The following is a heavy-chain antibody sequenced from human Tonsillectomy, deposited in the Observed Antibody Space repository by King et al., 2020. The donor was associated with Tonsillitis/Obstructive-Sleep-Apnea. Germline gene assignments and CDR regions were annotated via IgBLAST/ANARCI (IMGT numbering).Heavy chain of an antibody. CDR1: GFSFNSHA. CDR3: ARDGVRAARYNWFDP. V-gene: IGHV3-30*04. J-gene: IGHJ5*02. D-gene: IGHD1-26*01. CDR2: ISYNGTNK. Sequence: VQLVESGGGVVQPGRSLRLSCAASGFSFNSHAMHWVRQAPGKGLEWAAVISYNGTNKLYADSVKGRFTISRDNSKNTVDLQMNSLKTEDPAVYYCARDGVRAARYNWFDPWGQGTLVTVSS.